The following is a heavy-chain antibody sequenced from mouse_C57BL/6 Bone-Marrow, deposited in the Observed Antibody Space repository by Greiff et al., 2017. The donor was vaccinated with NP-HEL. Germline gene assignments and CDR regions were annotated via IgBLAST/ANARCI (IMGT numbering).Heavy chain of an antibody. D-gene: IGHD2-4*01. Sequence: EVQGVESGGGLVQPKGSLKLSCAASGFSFNTYAMNWVRQAPGKGLEWVARIRSKSNNYATYYADSVKDRFTISRDDSESMLYLQMNNLKTEDTAMYYCVRDYDDYAMDYWGQGTSVTVSS. CDR2: IRSKSNNYAT. J-gene: IGHJ4*01. V-gene: IGHV10-1*01. CDR1: GFSFNTYA. CDR3: VRDYDDYAMDY.